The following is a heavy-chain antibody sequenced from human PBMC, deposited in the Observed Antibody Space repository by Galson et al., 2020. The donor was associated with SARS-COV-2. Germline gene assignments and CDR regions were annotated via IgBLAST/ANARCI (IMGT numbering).Heavy chain of an antibody. CDR1: GYSFTSYW. D-gene: IGHD2-15*01. CDR3: ARHQAYCSGGSCYYYFDY. V-gene: IGHV5-10-1*01. J-gene: IGHJ4*02. CDR2: IDPSDSYT. Sequence: KIGESLKISRKGSGYSFTSYWISWVRQMPGKGLEWMGRIDPSDSYTNYSPSFQGHLTISADKSISTTYLQWSSLKASDTAMYYCARHQAYCSGGSCYYYFDYWGQGTLVTVSS.